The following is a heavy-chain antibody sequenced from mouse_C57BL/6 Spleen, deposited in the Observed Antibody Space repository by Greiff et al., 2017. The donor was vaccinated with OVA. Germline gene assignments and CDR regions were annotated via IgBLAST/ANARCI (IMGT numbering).Heavy chain of an antibody. CDR1: GYTFTSYW. V-gene: IGHV1-64*01. J-gene: IGHJ2*01. D-gene: IGHD4-1*01. CDR3: ARDWDEEGFDY. Sequence: QVQLQQPGAELVKPGASVKLSCKASGYTFTSYWMHWVKQRPGQGLEWIGMIHPNSGSTNYNEKFKSKATLTVDKSSSTAYMQLSSLTSEDSAVYYCARDWDEEGFDYWGQGTTLTVSS. CDR2: IHPNSGST.